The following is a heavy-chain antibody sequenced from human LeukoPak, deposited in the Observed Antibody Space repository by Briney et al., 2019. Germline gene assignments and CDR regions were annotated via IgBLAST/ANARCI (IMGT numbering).Heavy chain of an antibody. J-gene: IGHJ1*01. CDR2: IYYSGST. V-gene: IGHV4-59*08. CDR1: GGSISGYY. Sequence: KPAETLSLTCTLSGGSISGYYWSSLRQPPGKGLEWLEFIYYSGSTNYNPSLKTRVTISVDTSKNQFSLKLTSVTAADTAVYYCARYGSGSYSDDHFQHWGQGTLVTVSS. D-gene: IGHD3-10*01. CDR3: ARYGSGSYSDDHFQH.